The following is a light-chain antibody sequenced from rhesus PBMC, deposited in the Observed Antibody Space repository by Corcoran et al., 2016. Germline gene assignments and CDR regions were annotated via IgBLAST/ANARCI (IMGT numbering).Light chain of an antibody. J-gene: IGKJ1*01. Sequence: DIQMTQSPSSLSASVGDTVTITCRASQSISSWLDWYQQTPGKAPKLLNDKASSLQSGVPARFSGSGSGTDFTLTISSLQPEDFATYYCLQYSSSPRTFGQGTKVEIK. CDR3: LQYSSSPRT. CDR1: QSISSW. V-gene: IGKV1-22*01. CDR2: KAS.